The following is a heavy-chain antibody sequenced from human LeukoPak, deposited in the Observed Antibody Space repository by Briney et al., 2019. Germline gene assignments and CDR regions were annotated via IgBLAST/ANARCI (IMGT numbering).Heavy chain of an antibody. D-gene: IGHD3-3*01. CDR2: IYYSGST. Sequence: PSETLSLTCTVSGGSISSYYWSWIRQPPGKGLEWIGYIYYSGSTNYNPSLKSRVTISVDTSKNQFSLKLSSVTAADTAVYYCARGLLRSKSWFDPWGQGTLVTVSS. CDR3: ARGLLRSKSWFDP. J-gene: IGHJ5*02. V-gene: IGHV4-59*01. CDR1: GGSISSYY.